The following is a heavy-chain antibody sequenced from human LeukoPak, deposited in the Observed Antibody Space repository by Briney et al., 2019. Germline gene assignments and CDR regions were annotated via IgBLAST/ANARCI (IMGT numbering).Heavy chain of an antibody. J-gene: IGHJ4*02. CDR3: ARDGPIVVVPAALDY. Sequence: GGSLRLSCAASGFTFSSYAMHWVRQAPGKGLEWVAVISYDGSNKYYADSVKGRFTISRDNSKNTLYLQMNSLRAEDTAVYYCARDGPIVVVPAALDYRGQGTLVTVSS. CDR2: ISYDGSNK. CDR1: GFTFSSYA. V-gene: IGHV3-30*01. D-gene: IGHD2-2*01.